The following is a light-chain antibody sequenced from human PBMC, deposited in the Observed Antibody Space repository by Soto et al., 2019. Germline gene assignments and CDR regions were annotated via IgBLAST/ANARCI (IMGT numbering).Light chain of an antibody. CDR1: QSVSSN. Sequence: EIVMTQSPATLSVSPGERATLSCRSSQSVSSNVAWYQQIPGQTPRLLIYGASTRATGVPTRFSGSRSGAEFTLTINSLQSEDFAVYYCQQYNNWPRTFGQGTKVDIK. CDR2: GAS. J-gene: IGKJ1*01. V-gene: IGKV3-15*01. CDR3: QQYNNWPRT.